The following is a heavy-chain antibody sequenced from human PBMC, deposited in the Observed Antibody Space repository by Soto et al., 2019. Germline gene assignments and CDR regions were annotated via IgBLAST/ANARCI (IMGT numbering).Heavy chain of an antibody. V-gene: IGHV4-59*01. J-gene: IGHJ4*02. CDR1: GGSISSYY. CDR3: ARGRDYYGSGSYNDY. Sequence: KPSETLYLTCTVSGGSISSYYWSWIRQPPGKGLEWIGYIYYSGSTNYNPSLKSRVTISVDTSKNQFSLKLSSVTAADTAVYYCARGRDYYGSGSYNDYWGQGTLVTVSS. D-gene: IGHD3-10*01. CDR2: IYYSGST.